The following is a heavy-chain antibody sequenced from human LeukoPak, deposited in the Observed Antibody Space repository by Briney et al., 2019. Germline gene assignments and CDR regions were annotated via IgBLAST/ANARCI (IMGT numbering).Heavy chain of an antibody. D-gene: IGHD2-15*01. V-gene: IGHV4-59*01. CDR1: GGSISSYY. J-gene: IGHJ3*02. Sequence: SETLSLTCTVSGGSISSYYWSWIRQPPGKGLEWIWYIYYSGSTNYNPSHKSRVTISVDTSKNQFSLRLSSVTAADTAVYYCAREHCSGGSCYYAFDIWGQGAMVTVSS. CDR2: IYYSGST. CDR3: AREHCSGGSCYYAFDI.